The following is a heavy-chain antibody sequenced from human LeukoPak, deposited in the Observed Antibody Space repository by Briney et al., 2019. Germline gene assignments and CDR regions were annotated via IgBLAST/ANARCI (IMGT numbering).Heavy chain of an antibody. CDR1: GFTFDDYA. V-gene: IGHV3-43*02. CDR2: ILGDGGST. CDR3: AKERNYDFWSGYRGMDV. Sequence: PAGSLRLSCAASGFTFDDYAMHWVRQAPGKGLEWVSLILGDGGSTYYADSVKGRFTISRDNSKNSLYLQLNSLRTEDTALYYCAKERNYDFWSGYRGMDVWGQGTTVTVSS. J-gene: IGHJ6*02. D-gene: IGHD3-3*01.